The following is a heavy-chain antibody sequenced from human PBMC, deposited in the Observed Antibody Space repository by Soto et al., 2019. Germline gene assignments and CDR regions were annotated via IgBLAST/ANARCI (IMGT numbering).Heavy chain of an antibody. CDR3: ARDTSFYFDY. CDR1: GYSFTDYH. Sequence: GASVKVSCKASGYSFTDYHIHWVRQAPGQGLEWLGRINPKSGGTSTAQKFQGWVTMTRDTSISTVYMELTSLRSDDTAVYYCARDTSFYFDYWGQGTRVTVSS. D-gene: IGHD2-2*01. J-gene: IGHJ4*02. CDR2: INPKSGGT. V-gene: IGHV1-2*04.